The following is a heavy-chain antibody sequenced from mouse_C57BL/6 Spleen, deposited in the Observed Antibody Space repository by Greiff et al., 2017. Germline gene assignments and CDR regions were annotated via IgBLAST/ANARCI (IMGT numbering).Heavy chain of an antibody. D-gene: IGHD4-1*01. Sequence: DVQLQESGTVLARPGASVKMSCKTSGYTFTSYWMHWVKQRPGQGLEWIGAIYPGNSDTSYNQKFKGKAKLTAVTSASTAYMELSSLTNEDYAVYYCTRSIRTGTRGFDYWGQGTTLTVSA. J-gene: IGHJ2*01. CDR3: TRSIRTGTRGFDY. V-gene: IGHV1-5*01. CDR1: GYTFTSYW. CDR2: IYPGNSDT.